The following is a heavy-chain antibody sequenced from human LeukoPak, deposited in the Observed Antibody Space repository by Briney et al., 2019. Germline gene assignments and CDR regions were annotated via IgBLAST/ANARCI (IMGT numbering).Heavy chain of an antibody. CDR1: GGSFSGYY. CDR3: ARHYDSIAYWYYFDF. CDR2: INHSGST. J-gene: IGHJ4*02. D-gene: IGHD3-22*01. Sequence: SETLSLTCAVYGGSFSGYYWSWIRQPPGKGLEWIGEINHSGSTNYNPSLKSRVTISVDTSKNQFSLKLSSVTAADTAVYYCARHYDSIAYWYYFDFWGQGTLVTVSS. V-gene: IGHV4-34*01.